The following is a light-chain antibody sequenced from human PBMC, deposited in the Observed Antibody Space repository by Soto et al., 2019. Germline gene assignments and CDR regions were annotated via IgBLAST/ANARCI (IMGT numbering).Light chain of an antibody. CDR2: GAS. V-gene: IGKV3-15*01. J-gene: IGKJ1*01. CDR3: LQYNNWPPWT. Sequence: EIVMTQSPATLSVSPVERATLSCRASQSVSSNLALYQQKPGQAPRLLIYGASTRATGIPARFSGSGSGTEFTLTISSLQSEDFAVYYCLQYNNWPPWTFGQGTKVDIK. CDR1: QSVSSN.